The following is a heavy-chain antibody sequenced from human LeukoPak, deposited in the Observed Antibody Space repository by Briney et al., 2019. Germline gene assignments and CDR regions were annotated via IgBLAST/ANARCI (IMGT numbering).Heavy chain of an antibody. CDR2: IKQDGSEK. J-gene: IGHJ3*02. D-gene: IGHD3-22*01. Sequence: QTGGSLRLSCAASGFTFSSYWMSWVRQAPGKGLEWVANIKQDGSEKYYVDSVKGRFTISRDNAKNSLYLQMNSLRAEDTAMYYCASHYYDSSGYYIDAFDIWGQGTMVTVSS. CDR1: GFTFSSYW. V-gene: IGHV3-7*01. CDR3: ASHYYDSSGYYIDAFDI.